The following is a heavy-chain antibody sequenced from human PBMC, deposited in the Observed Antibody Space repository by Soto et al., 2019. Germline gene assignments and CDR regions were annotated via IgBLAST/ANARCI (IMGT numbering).Heavy chain of an antibody. CDR2: ISAYNGNT. J-gene: IGHJ4*02. CDR3: ARVYSSGGNFDY. D-gene: IGHD6-19*01. V-gene: IGHV1-18*01. CDR1: GGTFSNYA. Sequence: GASVKVSCKASGGTFSNYAITWVRQAPGQGLEWMGWISAYNGNTNYAQKLQGRVTMTTDTSTSTAYMELRSLRSDDTAVYYCARVYSSGGNFDYWGQGTLVTVSS.